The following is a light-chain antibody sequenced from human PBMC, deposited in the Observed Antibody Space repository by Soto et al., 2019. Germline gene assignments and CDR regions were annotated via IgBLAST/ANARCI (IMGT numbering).Light chain of an antibody. CDR1: SSDVGGYNH. CDR2: DVT. CDR3: NSYTSTNTLV. V-gene: IGLV2-14*03. Sequence: QSALTQPASVSGSPGQSITISCTGTSSDVGGYNHVSWYQQHPGNAPKLMIYDVTHRPPGVSNRFSGSKSGNTASLAISGHQAEDEADYYCNSYTSTNTLVFGGGTKVTVL. J-gene: IGLJ2*01.